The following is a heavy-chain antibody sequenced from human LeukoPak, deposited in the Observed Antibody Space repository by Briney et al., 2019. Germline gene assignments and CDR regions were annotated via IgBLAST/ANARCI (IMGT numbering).Heavy chain of an antibody. D-gene: IGHD6-13*01. Sequence: ASVNVSCKASGYTFTSYGISWVRQAPGQGLEWMGWISAYNGNTNYAQKLQGRVTMTTDTSTSTAYMELRSLRSDDTAVYYCARLSRVAAAGTGFDYWGQGTLVTVSS. CDR3: ARLSRVAAAGTGFDY. J-gene: IGHJ4*02. CDR1: GYTFTSYG. CDR2: ISAYNGNT. V-gene: IGHV1-18*01.